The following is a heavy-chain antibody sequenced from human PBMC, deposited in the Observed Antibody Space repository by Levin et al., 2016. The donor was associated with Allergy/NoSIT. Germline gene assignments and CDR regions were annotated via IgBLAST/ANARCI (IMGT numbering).Heavy chain of an antibody. J-gene: IGHJ3*01. Sequence: WIRQPPGKGLEWIGSIYYSGSTYYNPSLKSRVTISVDTSKNQFSLKLSSVTAADTAVYYCARQGGSPVWGQGTMVPSPQ. D-gene: IGHD1-26*01. V-gene: IGHV4-39*01. CDR2: IYYSGST. CDR3: ARQGGSPV.